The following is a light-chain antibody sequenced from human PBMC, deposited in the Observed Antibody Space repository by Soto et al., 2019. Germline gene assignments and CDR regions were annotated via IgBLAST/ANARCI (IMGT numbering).Light chain of an antibody. CDR1: QSVSSSY. J-gene: IGKJ1*01. Sequence: DIVLTQSPGTLSLSPGERATLSCRASQSVSSSYLAWYQQKPGQAPRLLIYGASSRATGIPDRFSGSGSGTDFSLTISRPEPEDFAVYYCQQYGSSPWTFGQGTKVEIK. CDR2: GAS. V-gene: IGKV3-20*01. CDR3: QQYGSSPWT.